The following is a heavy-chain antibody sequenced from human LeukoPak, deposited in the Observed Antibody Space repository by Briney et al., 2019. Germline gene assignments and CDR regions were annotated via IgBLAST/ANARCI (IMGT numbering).Heavy chain of an antibody. CDR3: ARDPNGDYIGTFDM. D-gene: IGHD4-17*01. CDR2: ISGRGGST. J-gene: IGHJ3*02. CDR1: GFTYSNFA. V-gene: IGHV3-23*01. Sequence: GGSLRLSCAASGFTYSNFAMNWVRQAPGKGLEWVSSISGRGGSTQYADSVQGRFAISRDNSKNTLDLQMNSLRAEDTAVYFCARDPNGDYIGTFDMWGRGTMVSVSS.